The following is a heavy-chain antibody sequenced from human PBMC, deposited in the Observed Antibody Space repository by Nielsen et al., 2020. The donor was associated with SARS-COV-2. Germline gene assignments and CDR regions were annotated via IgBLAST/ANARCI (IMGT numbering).Heavy chain of an antibody. Sequence: GGSLRLSCAASGFTFSSYSMNWVRQAPGKGLEWVSSISSSSSYIYYADSVKGRFTTSRDNAKNSLYLQMNSLRAEDTAVYYCARDALYYYYMDVWGKGTTVTVSS. CDR3: ARDALYYYYMDV. V-gene: IGHV3-21*01. CDR1: GFTFSSYS. CDR2: ISSSSSYI. J-gene: IGHJ6*03.